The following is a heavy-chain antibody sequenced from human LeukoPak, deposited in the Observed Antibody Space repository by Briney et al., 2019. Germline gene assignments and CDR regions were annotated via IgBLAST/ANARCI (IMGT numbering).Heavy chain of an antibody. J-gene: IGHJ4*02. D-gene: IGHD1-1*01. CDR3: ARIQLARRPTLGVDY. V-gene: IGHV3-33*01. CDR2: IWYDGSKK. CDR1: GFTFSSYG. Sequence: PGWSVRLSCAASGFTFSSYGMHWVRLAPGKGLEWAAVIWYDGSKKYYADSVKGRFTISRDSSKNTLYLQMNSLRAEDTSVYYCARIQLARRPTLGVDYWGQGTLVTVSS.